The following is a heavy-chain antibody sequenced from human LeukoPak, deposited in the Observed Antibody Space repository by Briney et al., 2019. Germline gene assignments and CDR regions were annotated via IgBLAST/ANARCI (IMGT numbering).Heavy chain of an antibody. Sequence: GGSLRLSCAASGFTFSIYSMDWVRQAPGKGLEWVSSISSSGSYIYYADSLKGRFTISRDNAKNSLYLQMNSLRAEDTAVYYCAREDASSWDYWGQGVLVTVSS. CDR2: ISSSGSYI. CDR3: AREDASSWDY. D-gene: IGHD6-13*01. CDR1: GFTFSIYS. J-gene: IGHJ4*02. V-gene: IGHV3-21*01.